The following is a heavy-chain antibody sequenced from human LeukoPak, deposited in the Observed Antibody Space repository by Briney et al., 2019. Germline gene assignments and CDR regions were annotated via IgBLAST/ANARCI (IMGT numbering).Heavy chain of an antibody. J-gene: IGHJ4*02. D-gene: IGHD2-2*02. CDR2: IFYSGNT. V-gene: IGHV4-39*01. CDR3: ARLYAGTRPPDY. CDR1: GGSISSSTYY. Sequence: PSETLSLTCTVSGGSISSSTYYWGWIRQPPGKGLEWIGSIFYSGNTYYNPSLKSRVTISVDTSKSQFSLKLSSVTAADTAVYYCARLYAGTRPPDYWGQGTLVTVSS.